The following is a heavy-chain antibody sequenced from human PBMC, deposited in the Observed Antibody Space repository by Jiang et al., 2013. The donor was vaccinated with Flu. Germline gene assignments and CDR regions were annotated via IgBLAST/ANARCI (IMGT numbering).Heavy chain of an antibody. V-gene: IGHV3-15*01. CDR2: IKSKTDGGTT. CDR3: TTHYDFWSGGMDV. D-gene: IGHD3-3*01. Sequence: GRIKSKTDGGTTDYAAPVKGRFTISRDDSKNTLYLQMNQPETEDTAVYYCTTHYDFWSGGMDVWGQGTTVTVSS. J-gene: IGHJ6*02.